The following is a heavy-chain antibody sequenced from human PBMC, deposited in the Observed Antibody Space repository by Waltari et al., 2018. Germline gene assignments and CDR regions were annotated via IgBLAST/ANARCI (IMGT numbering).Heavy chain of an antibody. D-gene: IGHD3-10*01. V-gene: IGHV4-4*07. J-gene: IGHJ4*02. CDR1: GGSLRSYY. Sequence: QVQLQESGPGLVKPSETLSLTCTVSGGSLRSYYWSWIRQPAGKGLEWIGRIYTSGSTNYNPALKSRVTMSVDTSKNQFSLKLSSVTAADTAVYYCARDYYGSGSPNYFDYWGQGTLVIVSS. CDR3: ARDYYGSGSPNYFDY. CDR2: IYTSGST.